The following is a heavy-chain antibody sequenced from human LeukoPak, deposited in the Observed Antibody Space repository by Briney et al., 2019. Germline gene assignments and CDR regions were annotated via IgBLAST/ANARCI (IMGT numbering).Heavy chain of an antibody. CDR1: GGTHSSYA. Sequence: ASVKVSCKASGGTHSSYAISWVRQAPGQGLEWMGWISTYNGNTNYAQNLQGRVTMTTDTSTSTAYMVLRSLRSDDTAVYYCARSGYCTATSCYEGWFDPWGQGTLVTVSS. J-gene: IGHJ5*02. D-gene: IGHD2-2*01. V-gene: IGHV1-18*01. CDR2: ISTYNGNT. CDR3: ARSGYCTATSCYEGWFDP.